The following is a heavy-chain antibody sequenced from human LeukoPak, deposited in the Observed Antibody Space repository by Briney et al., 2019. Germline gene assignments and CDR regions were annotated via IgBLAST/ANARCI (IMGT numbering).Heavy chain of an antibody. J-gene: IGHJ3*02. CDR1: GYTLTELS. D-gene: IGHD6-6*01. Sequence: GASVKVSCKVSGYTLTELSMHWVRQAPGKGLAWMGGFDPEDGETIYAQKFQGRVTMTEDTSTDTAYMELSSLRSEDTAVYYCATSSSSFDAFDIWGQGTMVTVSS. V-gene: IGHV1-24*01. CDR3: ATSSSSFDAFDI. CDR2: FDPEDGET.